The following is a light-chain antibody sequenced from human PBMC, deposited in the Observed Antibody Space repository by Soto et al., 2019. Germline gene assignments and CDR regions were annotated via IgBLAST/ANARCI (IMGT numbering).Light chain of an antibody. CDR2: DAS. CDR3: QQYNYYSWT. Sequence: DIPMTQSPSTLSASVGDRVTFTCRASQTVGTWLAWYQQKPEKVPKLLIYDASTLESGVPSRFSGSGSGTEFTLTITSLQPDDFATYYCQQYNYYSWTFGQGTKVEI. J-gene: IGKJ1*01. V-gene: IGKV1-5*01. CDR1: QTVGTW.